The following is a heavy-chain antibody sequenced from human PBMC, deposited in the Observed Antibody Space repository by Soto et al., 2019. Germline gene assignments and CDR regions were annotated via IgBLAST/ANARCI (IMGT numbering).Heavy chain of an antibody. D-gene: IGHD7-27*01. CDR1: GGSVSSGGDY. V-gene: IGHV4-61*08. J-gene: IGHJ5*02. Sequence: SVTLCLTYSVSGGSVSSGGDYWSWIRQPPGKGLEWIGYIYYSGSTYYNPSLKSRVTISVDRSKNQFSLKLSSVTAADTAVYYCARVPGPWGQGTLVTVSS. CDR3: ARVPGP. CDR2: IYYSGST.